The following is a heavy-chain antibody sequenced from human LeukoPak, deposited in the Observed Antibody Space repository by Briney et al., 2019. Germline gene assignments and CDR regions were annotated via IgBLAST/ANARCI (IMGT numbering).Heavy chain of an antibody. V-gene: IGHV3-48*02. CDR2: ISSSSSTI. D-gene: IGHD6-19*01. J-gene: IGHJ4*02. CDR3: ARDRSGIAVAGTRFDY. CDR1: GFTFSSYS. Sequence: PGGSLRLSCAASGFTFSSYSMNWVRQAPGKGLEWVSCISSSSSTIYYADSVKGRFTISRDNAKNSLYLQMNSLRDEDTAVYYCARDRSGIAVAGTRFDYWGQGTLVTVSS.